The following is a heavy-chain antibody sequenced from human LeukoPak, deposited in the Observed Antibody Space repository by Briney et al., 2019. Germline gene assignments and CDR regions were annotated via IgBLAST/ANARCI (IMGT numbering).Heavy chain of an antibody. V-gene: IGHV4-30-2*02. D-gene: IGHD5-18*01. CDR2: IYHSGST. Sequence: PSETLPLTCAVSGGSISSGGYSWSWIRQPSGKGLEWIGYIYHSGSTNYNPSLKSRVTISVDTSKNQFSLKLSSVTAADTDVYYCARGGGYSYGYYYYGMDVWGQGTTVTVSS. CDR1: GGSISSGGYS. CDR3: ARGGGYSYGYYYYGMDV. J-gene: IGHJ6*01.